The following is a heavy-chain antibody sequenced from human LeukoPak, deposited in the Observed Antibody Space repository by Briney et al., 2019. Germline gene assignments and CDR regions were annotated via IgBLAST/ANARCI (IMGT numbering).Heavy chain of an antibody. CDR1: GFSLSSYE. CDR3: ARKSWFAFDY. V-gene: IGHV3-48*03. Sequence: PGGSLRLSCAASGFSLSSYEMNWVRQAPGKGLEWVSYISGSGSIIYYADSVKGRFTISRDNAKKSLYLQMNSLRVEDTAVYYCARKSWFAFDYWGQGTLVTVSS. J-gene: IGHJ4*02. D-gene: IGHD3-10*01. CDR2: ISGSGSII.